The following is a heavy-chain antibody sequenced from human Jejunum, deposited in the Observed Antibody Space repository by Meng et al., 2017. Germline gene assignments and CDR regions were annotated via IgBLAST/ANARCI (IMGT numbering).Heavy chain of an antibody. CDR2: IHYSGGT. Sequence: QVQRQELGHVLVKPAQSLSLTCPGPGGSMNSAGHYWSWIRQDPGKGLEWIGYIHYSGGTYYNPSLKSRVTISVDTSKNQFSLKLNSVSAADTAVYYCARATAGNSEYFQNWGQGTLVTVSS. D-gene: IGHD4-23*01. J-gene: IGHJ1*01. V-gene: IGHV4-31*03. CDR1: GGSMNSAGHY. CDR3: ARATAGNSEYFQN.